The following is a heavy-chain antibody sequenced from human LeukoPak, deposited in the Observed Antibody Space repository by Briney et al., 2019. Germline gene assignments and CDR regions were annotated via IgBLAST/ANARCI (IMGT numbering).Heavy chain of an antibody. Sequence: PSETLSLTCTVSGGSISSGGYYWSWIRQPPGKGLEWIGYIYHSGSTYYNPSLKSRVTISVDRSKNQFSLKLSSVTAADTAVYYCARTRITIFGVVEYYFDYWGQGTLVTVSS. D-gene: IGHD3-3*01. J-gene: IGHJ4*02. CDR1: GGSISSGGYY. CDR3: ARTRITIFGVVEYYFDY. V-gene: IGHV4-30-2*01. CDR2: IYHSGST.